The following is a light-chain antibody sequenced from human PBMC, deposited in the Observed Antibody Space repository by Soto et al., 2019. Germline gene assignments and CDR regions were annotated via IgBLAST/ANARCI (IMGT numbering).Light chain of an antibody. CDR2: DTS. Sequence: EVVLTQSPATLSLSPGERATLSCRASENVRTFVDWYQQKPGQAPRLLIHDTSTRAAGISARFSGSGSGTEFTLTISSLQSEDFAVYYCQQYIDWPPGTFGQGTAVEIK. CDR1: ENVRTF. V-gene: IGKV3-15*01. CDR3: QQYIDWPPGT. J-gene: IGKJ1*01.